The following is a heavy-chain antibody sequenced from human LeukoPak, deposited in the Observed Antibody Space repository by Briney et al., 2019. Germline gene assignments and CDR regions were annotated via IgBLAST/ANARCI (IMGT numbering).Heavy chain of an antibody. J-gene: IGHJ4*02. V-gene: IGHV3-11*06. D-gene: IGHD5-24*01. CDR2: IGIDSGNT. Sequence: LFLTCTVSGGSISSSSYYWGWIRQPPGKGLEWISYIGIDSGNTNYADSVKGRFTISGDKAKNSLYLQMNSLRVEDTAVYYCARDYKYAFDNWGQGTLVTVSS. CDR3: ARDYKYAFDN. CDR1: GGSISSSS.